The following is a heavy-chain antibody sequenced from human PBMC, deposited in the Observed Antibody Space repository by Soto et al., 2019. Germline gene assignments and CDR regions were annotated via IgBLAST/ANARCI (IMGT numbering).Heavy chain of an antibody. CDR1: GFTFSDSY. J-gene: IGHJ4*02. CDR3: AREGSSSGPDYEY. V-gene: IGHV3-72*01. CDR2: TRNKASSYTR. D-gene: IGHD3-22*01. Sequence: EVQLVESGGGLVQPGGSLRLSCAASGFTFSDSYINWVRQAPGKGLEWVGRTRNKASSYTRDYAASVNGRFTISRDDSKNSLYLQMNSLKAEDTAVYYCAREGSSSGPDYEYWGQGTLVTVSS.